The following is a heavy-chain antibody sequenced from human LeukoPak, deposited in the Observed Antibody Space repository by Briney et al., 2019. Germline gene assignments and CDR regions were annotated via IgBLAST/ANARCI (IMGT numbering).Heavy chain of an antibody. CDR2: ISSSGNTI. V-gene: IGHV3-48*03. Sequence: GGSLRLSCAASGFTFSSYEMNWVRQAPGKGLEWISYISSSGNTIYYAESVKGRFTISRDNAKNSLHLQMNSLRAEDTAVYYCARDSTGGINDALDLWGQGTMVTVSS. CDR1: GFTFSSYE. CDR3: ARDSTGGINDALDL. J-gene: IGHJ3*01. D-gene: IGHD3-16*01.